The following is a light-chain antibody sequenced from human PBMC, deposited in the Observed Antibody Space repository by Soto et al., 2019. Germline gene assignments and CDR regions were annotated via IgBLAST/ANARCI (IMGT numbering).Light chain of an antibody. CDR3: QHYNSYSEA. J-gene: IGKJ1*01. Sequence: DIQMTQSPSTLSGSLGDRFTITCRASQTISSWLAWYQQKPGKSPKLLIYKASTLKSGVPSRFSGSGSGTEFTLTISSLQPDDFATYYCQHYNSYSEAFGQGTKVDIK. CDR2: KAS. V-gene: IGKV1-5*03. CDR1: QTISSW.